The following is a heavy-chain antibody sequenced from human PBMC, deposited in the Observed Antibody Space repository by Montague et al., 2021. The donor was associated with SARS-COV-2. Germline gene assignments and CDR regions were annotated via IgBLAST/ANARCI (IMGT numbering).Heavy chain of an antibody. CDR1: GGSFSVYY. J-gene: IGHJ3*01. D-gene: IGHD2-2*01. V-gene: IGHV4-34*01. CDR3: AKEQEVVRAARTLVAFDL. Sequence: SETLSLTCAVYGGSFSVYYWSWLRQSPRSGLERIAEINHSGTANYNPSLKSRVSISVDTSKNQFTLKLTSVTAADTAMYYCAKEQEVVRAARTLVAFDLWGQGTMVTVSS. CDR2: INHSGTA.